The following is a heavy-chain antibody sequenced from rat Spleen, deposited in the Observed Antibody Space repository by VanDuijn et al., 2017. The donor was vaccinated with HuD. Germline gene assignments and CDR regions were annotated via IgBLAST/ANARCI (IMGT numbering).Heavy chain of an antibody. CDR1: GFTFSDYN. J-gene: IGHJ2*01. CDR3: VRQGVTMAAIFDY. V-gene: IGHV5-7*01. Sequence: EVQLVESGGGLVQPGRSLKLSCAASGFTFSDYNMAWVRQAPKKGLEWVSTISYDGSSTYYRDSVKGRFTISRDNAKNTLYLQMDSLRSADTATYYCVRQGVTMAAIFDYWGQGVMVTVSS. D-gene: IGHD1-2*01. CDR2: ISYDGSST.